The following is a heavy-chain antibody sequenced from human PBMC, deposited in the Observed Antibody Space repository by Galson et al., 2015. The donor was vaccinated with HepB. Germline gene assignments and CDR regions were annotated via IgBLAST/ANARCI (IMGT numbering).Heavy chain of an antibody. V-gene: IGHV3-33*08. D-gene: IGHD3-22*01. CDR2: IYYDGSKK. J-gene: IGHJ6*02. CDR3: ARDNSPLGYYYGMDV. CDR1: GFTFGSYG. Sequence: SLRLSCAASGFTFGSYGMHWVRQAPGKGLEWVAVIYYDGSKKYYADSVKGRFTISRDNSKNTLYLQMNSLRVEDTAVYYCARDNSPLGYYYGMDVWGQGTTVSVSS.